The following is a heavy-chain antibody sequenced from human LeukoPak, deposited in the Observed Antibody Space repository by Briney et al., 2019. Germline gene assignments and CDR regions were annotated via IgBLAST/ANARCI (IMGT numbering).Heavy chain of an antibody. Sequence: PGGSLRLSCVASGFTFSSWGMHWVRQAPGKGLVWVSRISPEGSGTTYADSVKGRFTISRDNSKNTLYLQMNSLRDEDAAVYHCTRVQAGRSGLMDVWGRGTTVTVSS. V-gene: IGHV3-74*01. J-gene: IGHJ6*02. D-gene: IGHD2-8*02. CDR3: TRVQAGRSGLMDV. CDR1: GFTFSSWG. CDR2: ISPEGSGT.